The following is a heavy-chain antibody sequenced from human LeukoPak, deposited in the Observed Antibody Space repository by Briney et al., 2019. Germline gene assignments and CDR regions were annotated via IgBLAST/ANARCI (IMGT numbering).Heavy chain of an antibody. CDR2: IYTSGST. CDR3: ARDANNYYDSSGLDY. CDR1: GGSISSYY. J-gene: IGHJ4*02. V-gene: IGHV4-4*07. D-gene: IGHD3-22*01. Sequence: SETLSLTCTVSGGSISSYYWSWIRRPAGKGLEWIGRIYTSGSTNYNPSLKSRVTMSVDTSKNQFSLKLSSVTAADTAVYYCARDANNYYDSSGLDYWGQGTLVTVSS.